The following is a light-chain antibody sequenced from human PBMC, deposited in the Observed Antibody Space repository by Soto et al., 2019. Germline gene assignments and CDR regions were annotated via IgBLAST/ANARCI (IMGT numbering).Light chain of an antibody. V-gene: IGLV2-14*01. CDR1: NSDVGGYNY. Sequence: QSALTQPASVSGSPGQSITISCTGTNSDVGGYNYVSWYQQYPGKAPKVMIYDVSNRPSGVSNRFSGSKSGNTASLTIFGLQADDEADYYCSSYTASSTDVFGTGTKLTVL. CDR2: DVS. J-gene: IGLJ1*01. CDR3: SSYTASSTDV.